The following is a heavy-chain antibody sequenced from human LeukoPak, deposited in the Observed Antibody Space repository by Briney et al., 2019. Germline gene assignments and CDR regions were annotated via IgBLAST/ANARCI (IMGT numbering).Heavy chain of an antibody. CDR3: ARVASGSSWHPDFDY. CDR1: GYTFTGYY. Sequence: ASVKVSCKASGYTFTGYYMHWVRQAPGQGLEWMGWINPNSGGTHYAQNFQGRVIMTRDTSISTAYMEVSRLRSDDTAVYYCARVASGSSWHPDFDYWGQGTPVTVSS. D-gene: IGHD6-13*01. CDR2: INPNSGGT. J-gene: IGHJ4*02. V-gene: IGHV1-2*02.